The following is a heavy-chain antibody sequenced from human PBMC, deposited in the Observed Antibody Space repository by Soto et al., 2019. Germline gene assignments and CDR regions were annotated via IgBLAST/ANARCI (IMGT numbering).Heavy chain of an antibody. CDR2: IWYDGSNK. Sequence: GGSLRLSCAASGFTFSSYGMHWVRQAPGKGLEWVAVIWYDGSNKYYADSVKGRFTISRDNSKNTLYLQMNSLRAEDTAVYYCARDEIDGIAARPGYYYYYMDVWGKGTTVTVSS. D-gene: IGHD6-6*01. V-gene: IGHV3-33*01. CDR1: GFTFSSYG. J-gene: IGHJ6*03. CDR3: ARDEIDGIAARPGYYYYYMDV.